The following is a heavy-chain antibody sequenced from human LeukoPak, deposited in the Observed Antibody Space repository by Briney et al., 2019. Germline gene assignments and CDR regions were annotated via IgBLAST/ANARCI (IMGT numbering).Heavy chain of an antibody. Sequence: GGSLRLSCAASGFTFSSYGMIWVRQAPGKGLEWVSGISGSGGSTYVADSVKGRFTISRDNSKNTLYLQMNSLRADDTAVYYRISSGYQPTFDYWGQGTLVTVSS. D-gene: IGHD3-22*01. CDR2: ISGSGGST. J-gene: IGHJ4*02. CDR3: ISSGYQPTFDY. V-gene: IGHV3-23*01. CDR1: GFTFSSYG.